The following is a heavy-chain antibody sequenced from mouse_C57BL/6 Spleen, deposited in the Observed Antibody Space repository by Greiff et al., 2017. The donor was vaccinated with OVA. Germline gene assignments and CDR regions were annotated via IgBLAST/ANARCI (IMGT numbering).Heavy chain of an antibody. CDR1: GFTFSSYA. CDR3: AKSTMVPSFDY. CDR2: ISDGGSYT. J-gene: IGHJ2*01. V-gene: IGHV5-4*01. D-gene: IGHD2-1*01. Sequence: EVQGVESGGGLVKPGGSLKLSCAASGFTFSSYAMSWVRQTPEKRLEWVATISDGGSYTYYPDNVKGRVTISRDNAKNNLYLQMSHLKSEDTAMYYCAKSTMVPSFDYWGQGTTLTVSS.